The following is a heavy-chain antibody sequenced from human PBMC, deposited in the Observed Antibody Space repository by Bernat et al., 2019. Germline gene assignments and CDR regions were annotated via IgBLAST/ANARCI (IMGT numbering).Heavy chain of an antibody. D-gene: IGHD6-13*01. J-gene: IGHJ4*02. CDR2: ISSSSSTI. V-gene: IGHV3-48*02. CDR1: GFTFSSYS. CDR3: ARDDGGIAAAGPDY. Sequence: EVQLVESGGGLVQPGGSLRLSCAASGFTFSSYSMNWVRQAPGKGLEWVSDISSSSSTIYYAVAVKGRFNISRDNAKNSLYLQMNSLRDEDTAVYYCARDDGGIAAAGPDYWGQGTLVTVSS.